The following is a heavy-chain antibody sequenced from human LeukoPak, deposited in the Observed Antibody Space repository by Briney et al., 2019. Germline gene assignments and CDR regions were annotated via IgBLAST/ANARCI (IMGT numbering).Heavy chain of an antibody. J-gene: IGHJ2*01. V-gene: IGHV3-7*04. D-gene: IGHD4-23*01. Sequence: GGSLRLSCAASGFTLGRYWMSWVRQAPGKGLEWVANIKHDGSEKYYVDSVKGRFTISRDNAKNSLYLQMNSLRGEDTAVYYCARSVVTLYWYFDLWGRGTLVTVSS. CDR1: GFTLGRYW. CDR3: ARSVVTLYWYFDL. CDR2: IKHDGSEK.